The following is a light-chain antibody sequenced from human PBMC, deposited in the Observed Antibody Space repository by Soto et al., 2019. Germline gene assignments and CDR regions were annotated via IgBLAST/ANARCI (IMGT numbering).Light chain of an antibody. CDR2: RDD. J-gene: IGLJ2*01. V-gene: IGLV1-44*01. CDR1: ISNIGGNT. CDR3: AAWDDGLKGWL. Sequence: QSVLTQAPATSVTPGQRVTISCSGTISNIGGNTVNWYQQVPGTAPKLLIYRDDQRPSGVPDRFSGSKSATSASLAISGLQSEDEADYYCAAWDDGLKGWLFGGGTKVTVL.